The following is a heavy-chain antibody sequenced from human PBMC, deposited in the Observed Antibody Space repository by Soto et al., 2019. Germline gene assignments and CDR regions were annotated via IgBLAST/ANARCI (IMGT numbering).Heavy chain of an antibody. V-gene: IGHV1-18*01. CDR1: GYNFTSYG. CDR2: ISPHNDRT. J-gene: IGHJ3*02. D-gene: IGHD6-19*01. Sequence: QVQLVQSGADVKKPGASVKVSCKASGYNFTSYGISWVRQAPGQGLEWMGWISPHNDRTKYARRFQDRVTMTKETPTSTVYMALGSLRSDDTAVYYCARDLYYSSGRYFDHDAFDIWGQGTVVTVSS. CDR3: ARDLYYSSGRYFDHDAFDI.